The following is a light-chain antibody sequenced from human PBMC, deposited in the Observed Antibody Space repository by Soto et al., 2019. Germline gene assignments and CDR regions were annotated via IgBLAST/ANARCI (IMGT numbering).Light chain of an antibody. CDR1: SSNIGSDS. Sequence: QSVLTQAPSASGTPGQRVTISCSGSSSNIGSDSVNRYQQLPGTAPKLLIYNNNQRPSGVPDRFSGSKSGTSASLAISGLQSEDEADYYCAAWDDSLNGVVFGGGTKLTVL. J-gene: IGLJ2*01. CDR2: NNN. CDR3: AAWDDSLNGVV. V-gene: IGLV1-44*01.